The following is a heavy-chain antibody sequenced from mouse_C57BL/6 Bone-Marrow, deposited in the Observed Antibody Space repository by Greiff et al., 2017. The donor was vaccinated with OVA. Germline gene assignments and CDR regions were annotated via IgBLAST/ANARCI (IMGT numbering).Heavy chain of an antibody. CDR3: TRIYGRWDY. J-gene: IGHJ2*01. D-gene: IGHD1-1*01. CDR1: GYTFTDYE. Sequence: QVQLQQSGAELVRPGASVTLSCKASGYTFTDYEMHWVKQTPVHGLEWIGAIDPETGGTAYNQKFKGKAILTADKSSSTAYMELRSLTSEDSAVYYCTRIYGRWDYWGQGTTLTVSS. CDR2: IDPETGGT. V-gene: IGHV1-15*01.